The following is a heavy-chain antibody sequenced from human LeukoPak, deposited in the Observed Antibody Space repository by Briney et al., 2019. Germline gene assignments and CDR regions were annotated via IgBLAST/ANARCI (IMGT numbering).Heavy chain of an antibody. J-gene: IGHJ4*02. CDR1: GGSVSSDNSY. CDR2: IYADGSS. Sequence: SETLSLTCTVSGGSVSSDNSYWTWIRQPAGKGLEWIGRIYADGSSTYNPSPRSRVTISVDTSKNQFSLRLTSMTAADTAVYYCARGYYYRRWGQGTLVTVSS. CDR3: ARGYYYRR. V-gene: IGHV4-61*02. D-gene: IGHD3-10*01.